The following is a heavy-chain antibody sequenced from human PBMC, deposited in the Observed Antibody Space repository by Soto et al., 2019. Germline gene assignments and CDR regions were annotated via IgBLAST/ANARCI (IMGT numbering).Heavy chain of an antibody. CDR1: GYTFTSYY. J-gene: IGHJ5*02. Sequence: ASVKVSCKASGYTFTSYYMHWVRQAPGQGLEWTGIINPSGGSTSYAQKFQGGVTMTRDTSTSTVYMELSSLRSEDTAVYYCARASITIFGVVIKRLWFDPWGQGTLVTVSS. CDR2: INPSGGST. D-gene: IGHD3-3*01. V-gene: IGHV1-46*01. CDR3: ARASITIFGVVIKRLWFDP.